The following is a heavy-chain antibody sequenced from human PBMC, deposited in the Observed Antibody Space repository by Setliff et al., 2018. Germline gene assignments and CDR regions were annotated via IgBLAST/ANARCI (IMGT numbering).Heavy chain of an antibody. CDR3: AKYPSNSVYSYFDP. CDR2: ISGSGGAT. CDR1: GGSISSSSYY. V-gene: IGHV3-23*01. J-gene: IGHJ5*02. Sequence: ETLSLTCTVSGGSISSSSYYWGWIRQPPGKGLEWVSAISGSGGATYYAASVKGRFSISRDNSKNTLSLQMNSLRAEDTAIYYCAKYPSNSVYSYFDPWGQGTLVTVSS. D-gene: IGHD5-18*01.